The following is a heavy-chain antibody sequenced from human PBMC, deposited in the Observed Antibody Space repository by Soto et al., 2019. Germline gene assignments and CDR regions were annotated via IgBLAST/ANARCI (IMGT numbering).Heavy chain of an antibody. D-gene: IGHD3-3*01. Sequence: QVQLVQSGAEVKKPGASVKVSCKASGYTFTSYGISWVRQAPGQGLEWMGWISAYNGNTNYAQKRRGRVTMTTDTSTSAAYMELRSLRSDDTAVYYCARDRPGNDFWSGYYYYAGCWFDPWGQGTLVTVSS. CDR3: ARDRPGNDFWSGYYYYAGCWFDP. CDR2: ISAYNGNT. J-gene: IGHJ5*02. V-gene: IGHV1-18*01. CDR1: GYTFTSYG.